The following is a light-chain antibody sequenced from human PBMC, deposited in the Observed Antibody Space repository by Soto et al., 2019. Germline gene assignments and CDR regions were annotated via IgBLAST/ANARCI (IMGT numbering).Light chain of an antibody. CDR1: QSLLHSNGYYY. CDR3: MQARQTAWT. CDR2: LGS. J-gene: IGKJ1*01. Sequence: DIVMTQSPLSLPVTPGAPASISCRSSQSLLHSNGYYYLDCYLHKPGQSPQVLIYLGSHPASGVPGRFSGSGSGTDFTLKISRVEAEDVGVYYFMQARQTAWTFGPRTKVEV. V-gene: IGKV2-28*01.